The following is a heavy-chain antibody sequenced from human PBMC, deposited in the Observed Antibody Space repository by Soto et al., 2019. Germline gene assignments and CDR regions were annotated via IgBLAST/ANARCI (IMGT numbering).Heavy chain of an antibody. CDR2: ISGSGGST. J-gene: IGHJ4*01. CDR1: GFTFSTYA. D-gene: IGHD1-20*01. Sequence: PGGSLRLSCAASGFTFSTYAMTWVRQAPGKGLEWVSGISGSGGSTYYADSVKGRFTISKDNSRNTMYLQMSSLRAEDTAVYYCANAIALRCITGSCYFDYWGQGTLVTVS. V-gene: IGHV3-23*01. CDR3: ANAIALRCITGSCYFDY.